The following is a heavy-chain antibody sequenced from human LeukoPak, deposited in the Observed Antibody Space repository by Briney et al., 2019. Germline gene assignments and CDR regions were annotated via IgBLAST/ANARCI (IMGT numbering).Heavy chain of an antibody. CDR2: INQDGSKE. Sequence: GGSLRLSCAASGFTFSNYWMTWVRQAPGKGLEWVAHINQDGSKEYYMDSVKARFTISGDNAKNSLSLQMNSLRAEDTAVYYCVRDGGVSGYDLLDYWGQGTLVTVS. J-gene: IGHJ4*02. D-gene: IGHD5-12*01. V-gene: IGHV3-7*01. CDR3: VRDGGVSGYDLLDY. CDR1: GFTFSNYW.